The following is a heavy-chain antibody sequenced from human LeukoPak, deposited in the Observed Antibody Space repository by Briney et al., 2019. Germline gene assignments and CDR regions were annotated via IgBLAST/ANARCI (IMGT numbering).Heavy chain of an antibody. D-gene: IGHD1-26*01. CDR3: AGDSGEKTAHIDY. V-gene: IGHV1-18*01. J-gene: IGHJ4*02. CDR2: MNPNSGNT. Sequence: ASVKVSCKASGYTFTSYDINWVRQATGQGLEWMGWMNPNSGNTNYAQKLQGRVTMTTDTSTSTAYMELRSLRSDDTAVYYCAGDSGEKTAHIDYWGQGTLVTVSS. CDR1: GYTFTSYD.